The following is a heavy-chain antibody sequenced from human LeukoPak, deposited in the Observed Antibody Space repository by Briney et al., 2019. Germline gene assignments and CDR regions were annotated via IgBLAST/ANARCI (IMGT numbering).Heavy chain of an antibody. Sequence: PGGSLSLSCAASGFTFSSYGMHWVRPPPARGREWVEFIRYDGSNKYYADSVKGRFTISRDNSKNTLYLQMNSLRAEDTAVYYCAKDRTIFDPMDVWGKGTTVTVSS. CDR2: IRYDGSNK. CDR3: AKDRTIFDPMDV. V-gene: IGHV3-30*02. CDR1: GFTFSSYG. J-gene: IGHJ6*03. D-gene: IGHD3-3*01.